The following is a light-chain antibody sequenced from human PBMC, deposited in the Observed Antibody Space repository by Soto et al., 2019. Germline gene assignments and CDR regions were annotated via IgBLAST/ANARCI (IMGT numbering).Light chain of an antibody. V-gene: IGKV3-20*01. J-gene: IGKJ2*01. CDR1: QSLASNY. CDR3: QLYESSLPSYT. Sequence: EIVLTQSPGTLSLSPGERATLSCRASQSLASNYLAWYQQKPGQAPRLLIYTASTRAAGIPDSFSGSGSGTDFTRTISRREPEDCAVYYCQLYESSLPSYTLGQGTKLEVK. CDR2: TAS.